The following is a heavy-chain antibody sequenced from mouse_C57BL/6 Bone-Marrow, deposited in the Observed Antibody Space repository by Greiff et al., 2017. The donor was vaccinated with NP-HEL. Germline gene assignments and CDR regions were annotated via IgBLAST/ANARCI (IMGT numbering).Heavy chain of an antibody. D-gene: IGHD1-1*01. CDR2: INPSSGYT. CDR3: ARFTTVVDWYFDV. V-gene: IGHV1-7*01. CDR1: GYTFTSYW. Sequence: VQLKESGAELAKPGASVKLSCKASGYTFTSYWMHWVKQRPGQGLEWIGYINPSSGYTKYNQKFKDKATLTADKSSSTAYMQLSSLTYEDSAVYYCARFTTVVDWYFDVWGTGTTVTVSS. J-gene: IGHJ1*03.